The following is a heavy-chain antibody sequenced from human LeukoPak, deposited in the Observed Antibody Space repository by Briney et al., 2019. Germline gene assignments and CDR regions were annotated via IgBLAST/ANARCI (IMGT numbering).Heavy chain of an antibody. V-gene: IGHV4-61*09. CDR3: TREKSYGYIRADS. Sequence: SETLSLTCTVSGGSISSGSYYWSWIRQPAGKGLEWIGHIYASGGTKYNPSLESRVTISIDTSKNQLSLRSSSVTAADTAVYYCTREKSYGYIRADSWGQGTLVAVSS. J-gene: IGHJ4*02. D-gene: IGHD3-16*01. CDR2: IYASGGT. CDR1: GGSISSGSYY.